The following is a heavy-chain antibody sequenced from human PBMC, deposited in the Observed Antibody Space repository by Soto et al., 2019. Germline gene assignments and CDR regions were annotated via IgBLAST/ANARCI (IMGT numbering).Heavy chain of an antibody. D-gene: IGHD3-10*01. Sequence: EVHLAESGGGLVQPGGSLRLSCVASGFTFANYWMTWVRQAPGREPERVANINNDGSETYYVDSVKGRFIISRDNTKNSLYLQMNSLRAEDTAVFYCTGDRGWQTFDYWGQGTLVTVSS. J-gene: IGHJ4*02. CDR3: TGDRGWQTFDY. V-gene: IGHV3-7*03. CDR1: GFTFANYW. CDR2: INNDGSET.